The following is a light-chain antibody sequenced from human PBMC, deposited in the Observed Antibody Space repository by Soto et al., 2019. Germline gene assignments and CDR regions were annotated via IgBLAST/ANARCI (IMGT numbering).Light chain of an antibody. V-gene: IGKV1-5*01. CDR2: DAS. CDR3: QQYTTYPYT. J-gene: IGKJ2*01. CDR1: QSVTDW. Sequence: DIQMTQSPSTLSASVGDRVTITCRASQSVTDWLAWYQQKPGKAPNLLIYDASRLQSGIPSRFSGSVSGTEFTLTISSLQPDDFATYYCQQYTTYPYTFGQGTKLGIK.